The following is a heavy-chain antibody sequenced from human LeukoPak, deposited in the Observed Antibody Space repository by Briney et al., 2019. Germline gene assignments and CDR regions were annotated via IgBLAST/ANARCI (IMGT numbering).Heavy chain of an antibody. J-gene: IGHJ4*02. Sequence: SETLSLTCAVYGGSFSGYYWSWIRQPPGKGLEWIGEINHSGSTNYNPSLKSRVTISVDTSKNQFSLKLSSVTAADAAVYYCARGVQQPNIAVAGTPGGYFDYWGQGTLVTVSS. D-gene: IGHD6-19*01. V-gene: IGHV4-34*01. CDR2: INHSGST. CDR3: ARGVQQPNIAVAGTPGGYFDY. CDR1: GGSFSGYY.